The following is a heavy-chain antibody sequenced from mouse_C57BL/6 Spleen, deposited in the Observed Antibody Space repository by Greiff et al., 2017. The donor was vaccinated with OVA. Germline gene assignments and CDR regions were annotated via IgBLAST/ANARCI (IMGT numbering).Heavy chain of an antibody. CDR3: ARERYGYYYCDY. D-gene: IGHD2-2*01. Sequence: QVQLKESGAELVRPGTSVKVSCKASGYAFTNYLIEWVKQRPGQGLEWFGVINPGSGGTNYNEKFKGKATLTADKSSSTAYMQLSSLTSEDSAVYFCARERYGYYYCDYWGQGTTLTVSS. CDR1: GYAFTNYL. CDR2: INPGSGGT. J-gene: IGHJ2*01. V-gene: IGHV1-54*01.